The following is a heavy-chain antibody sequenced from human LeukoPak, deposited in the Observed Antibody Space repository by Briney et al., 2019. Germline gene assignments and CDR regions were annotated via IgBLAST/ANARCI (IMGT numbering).Heavy chain of an antibody. D-gene: IGHD5-24*01. CDR3: ARKDVEMATIDY. V-gene: IGHV4-59*01. CDR2: IYYSGST. J-gene: IGHJ4*02. CDR1: GGSISSYY. Sequence: PSETLSLTCTVSGGSISSYYWSWIRQPPGKGLEWIGYIYYSGSTNYNPSLKSRVTVSVDTSKNQFSLKLSSVAAADTAVYYCARKDVEMATIDYWGQGTLVTVSS.